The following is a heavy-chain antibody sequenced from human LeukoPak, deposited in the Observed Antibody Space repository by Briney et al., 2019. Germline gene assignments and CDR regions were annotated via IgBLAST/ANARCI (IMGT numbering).Heavy chain of an antibody. CDR1: GFTFSSHS. CDR3: ARDSPVLTY. J-gene: IGHJ4*02. D-gene: IGHD1-20*01. Sequence: GGSLRLSCAASGFTFSSHSMSWVRQAPGKGLEWVSAITDSGGGTYYADSVKGRFTISRDSSKNTLSLQMNSLRVDDTAVYYCARDSPVLTYWGQGTLVTVSS. CDR2: ITDSGGGT. V-gene: IGHV3-23*01.